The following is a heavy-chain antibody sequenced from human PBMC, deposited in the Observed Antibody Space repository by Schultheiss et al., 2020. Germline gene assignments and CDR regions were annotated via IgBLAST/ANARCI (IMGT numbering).Heavy chain of an antibody. Sequence: GGSLRLSCAASGFTFSSYAMHWVRQAPGKGLEYVSAISSNGGSTYYADSVKGRFTISRDNSKNTLYLQMNSLRAEDTAVYYCARAHGSSQFSRLRYYYGRDVWGQGTTVTVAS. V-gene: IGHV3-64*04. D-gene: IGHD6-13*01. J-gene: IGHJ6*02. CDR1: GFTFSSYA. CDR2: ISSNGGST. CDR3: ARAHGSSQFSRLRYYYGRDV.